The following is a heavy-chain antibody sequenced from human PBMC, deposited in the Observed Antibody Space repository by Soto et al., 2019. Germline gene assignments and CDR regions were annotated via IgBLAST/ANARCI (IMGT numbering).Heavy chain of an antibody. CDR3: ARDGVGATTFFGFLDY. CDR2: ISYDGSNK. D-gene: IGHD1-26*01. J-gene: IGHJ4*02. CDR1: GFTFSSYG. V-gene: IGHV3-30*03. Sequence: GGSLRLSCAASGFTFSSYGMHWVRQAPGKGLEWVAVISYDGSNKYYADSVKGRFTISRDNSKNTLYLQMNSLRAEDTAVYYCARDGVGATTFFGFLDYWGQG.